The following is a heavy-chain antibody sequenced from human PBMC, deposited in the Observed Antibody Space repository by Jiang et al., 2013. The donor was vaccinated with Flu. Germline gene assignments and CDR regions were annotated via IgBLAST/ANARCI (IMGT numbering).Heavy chain of an antibody. CDR3: ARSYCGGDCYSMFGYSYYGMDV. CDR1: SGSISSHY. V-gene: IGHV4-59*08. Sequence: PGLVKPSETLSLTCTVSSGSISSHYWSWIRQPPGKGLEWIGYIHNSGTTNYNPSLKSRVTISIDTSTNQFSLKLISVTAPDTAVYYCARSYCGGDCYSMFGYSYYGMDV. J-gene: IGHJ6*01. CDR2: IHNSGTT. D-gene: IGHD2-21*02.